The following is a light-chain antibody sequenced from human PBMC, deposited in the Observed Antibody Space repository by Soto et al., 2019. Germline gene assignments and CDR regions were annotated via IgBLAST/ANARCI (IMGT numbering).Light chain of an antibody. CDR3: TSYAGTYSFFYV. J-gene: IGLJ1*01. CDR2: EVS. V-gene: IGLV2-8*01. CDR1: SSDVGAYNY. Sequence: QSVLTQPPSASGSPGQSVTISCTGTSSDVGAYNYVSWYQQLPGKAPKLIIYEVSKRPSGVPDRFSGSKSGNTASLTVSGIQAEDEADYYCTSYAGTYSFFYVFGTGTKVT.